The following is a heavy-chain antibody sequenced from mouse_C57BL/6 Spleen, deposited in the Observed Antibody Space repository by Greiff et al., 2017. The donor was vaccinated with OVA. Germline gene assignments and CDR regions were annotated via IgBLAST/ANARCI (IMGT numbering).Heavy chain of an antibody. D-gene: IGHD1-1*01. V-gene: IGHV5-4*01. J-gene: IGHJ2*01. CDR3: ARDRYYGSGALYYVGY. Sequence: EVQLVESGGGLVKPGGSLKLSCAASGFTFSSYAMSWVRQTPETRLEWVATISDGGSYTYYPDNVKGRFTISRDNAKTNLYLQMSHLKSEDTAMYYCARDRYYGSGALYYVGYWGQGTTLTVSS. CDR1: GFTFSSYA. CDR2: ISDGGSYT.